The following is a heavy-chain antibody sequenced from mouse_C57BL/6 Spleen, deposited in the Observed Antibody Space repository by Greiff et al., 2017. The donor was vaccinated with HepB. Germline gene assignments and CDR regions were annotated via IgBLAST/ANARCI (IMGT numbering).Heavy chain of an antibody. J-gene: IGHJ1*03. V-gene: IGHV5-9*01. CDR1: GFTFSSYT. CDR3: ARHANPGYFDV. CDR2: ISGGGGNT. Sequence: EVQLVESGGGLVKPGGSLKLSCAASGFTFSSYTMSWVRQTPEKRLEWVATISGGGGNTYYPDSVKGRFTISRDNAKNTLYLQMSSLRSEDTALYYCARHANPGYFDVWGTGTTVTVSS.